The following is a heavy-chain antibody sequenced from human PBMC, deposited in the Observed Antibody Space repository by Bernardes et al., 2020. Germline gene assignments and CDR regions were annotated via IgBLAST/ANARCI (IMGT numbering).Heavy chain of an antibody. Sequence: GGSLRLSCAASGFTFSSYAMSWVRQAPGKGLEWVSAISGSGGSTYYADSVKGRFTISRDNSKNTLYLQMNSLRAEDTAVYYCAKDSGLIWSGYTVDYWGQGTLVTVSS. J-gene: IGHJ4*02. CDR2: ISGSGGST. D-gene: IGHD3-3*01. CDR1: GFTFSSYA. V-gene: IGHV3-23*01. CDR3: AKDSGLIWSGYTVDY.